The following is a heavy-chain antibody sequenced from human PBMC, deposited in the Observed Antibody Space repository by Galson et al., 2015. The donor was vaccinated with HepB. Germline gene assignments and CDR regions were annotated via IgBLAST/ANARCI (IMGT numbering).Heavy chain of an antibody. Sequence: SVKVSCKASGYTFTSYAMHWVRQAPGQRLEWMGWINAGNGNTKYSQKFQGRVTITRGTSASTAYMELSSLRSEDTAVYYCARFIAAAGTWWFDPWGQGTLVTVSS. CDR2: INAGNGNT. CDR3: ARFIAAAGTWWFDP. D-gene: IGHD6-13*01. CDR1: GYTFTSYA. J-gene: IGHJ5*02. V-gene: IGHV1-3*01.